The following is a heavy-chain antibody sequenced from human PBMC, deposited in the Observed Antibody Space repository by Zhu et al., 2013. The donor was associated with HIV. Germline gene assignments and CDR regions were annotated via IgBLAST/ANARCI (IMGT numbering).Heavy chain of an antibody. Sequence: QVQILESGGGVVQPGRSLRLSCAASGFTFSSYGMHWVRQAPGQGLEWVAFMSYDGSNKYYADSVKGRFTISRDNSKNTLYLQMNSLRAEDTAVYYCAKGPSYGGNSAHFDYWGQGTLVTVSS. CDR2: MSYDGSNK. CDR1: GFTFSSYG. CDR3: AKGPSYGGNSAHFDY. J-gene: IGHJ4*02. V-gene: IGHV3-30*18. D-gene: IGHD4-17*01.